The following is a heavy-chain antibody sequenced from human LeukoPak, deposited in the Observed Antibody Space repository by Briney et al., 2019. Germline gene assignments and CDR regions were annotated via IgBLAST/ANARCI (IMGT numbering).Heavy chain of an antibody. CDR2: IHTTGST. CDR3: ARVSWPPGSSWYYFDY. Sequence: SETLSLTCSVSGGSISSYYWSWIRQPAGKGLEWIGRIHTTGSTNYNPSLKSRVSISVDTSKNKFSLKLNSVTAADTAVYYCARVSWPPGSSWYYFDYWGQGTLVTVTS. J-gene: IGHJ4*02. V-gene: IGHV4-4*07. D-gene: IGHD3-10*01. CDR1: GGSISSYY.